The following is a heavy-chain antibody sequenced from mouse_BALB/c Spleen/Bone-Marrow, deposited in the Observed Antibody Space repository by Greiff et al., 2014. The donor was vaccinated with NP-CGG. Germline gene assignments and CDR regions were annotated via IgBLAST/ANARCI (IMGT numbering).Heavy chain of an antibody. Sequence: QVQLQQPGAELAKPGASVKMSCKASGYTFTSSWMHWIQQRPGQGLEWIGYINPSTAYAEYNQKFKDKATLTADKSSSTAYMQLSSLTSEDSAVYYCAREGKLGRDYFGYWGQGTTLTVSS. CDR2: INPSTAYA. J-gene: IGHJ2*01. CDR3: AREGKLGRDYFGY. D-gene: IGHD4-1*01. V-gene: IGHV1-7*01. CDR1: GYTFTSSW.